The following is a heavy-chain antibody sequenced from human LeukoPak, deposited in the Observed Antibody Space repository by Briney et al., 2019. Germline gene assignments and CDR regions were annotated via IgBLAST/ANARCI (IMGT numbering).Heavy chain of an antibody. CDR2: IWYDGSNK. CDR3: ARDRGSGRRLDY. D-gene: IGHD1-26*01. J-gene: IGHJ4*02. CDR1: GLTFSSNV. V-gene: IGHV3-33*08. Sequence: PGGSLRPSCAASGLTFSSNVMTWVRQAPGKGLEWVAVIWYDGSNKYYADSVKGRFTISRDNSKNTLYLQMNSLRAEDTAVYYCARDRGSGRRLDYWGQGTLVTVSS.